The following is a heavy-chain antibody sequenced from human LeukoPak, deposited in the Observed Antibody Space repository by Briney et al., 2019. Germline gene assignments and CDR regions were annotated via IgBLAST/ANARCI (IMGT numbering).Heavy chain of an antibody. CDR3: AKDGGLWVSAHWGDS. CDR2: ITTGGPNT. J-gene: IGHJ4*02. CDR1: GFTFSSYT. V-gene: IGHV3-23*01. Sequence: GGSLRLSCTASGFTFSSYTMSSVRQAPGKGLKWVSTITTGGPNTYYADPVKGRFTVSRDDSKNTLYLQMNSLRAEDTAVYYCAKDGGLWVSAHWGDSWGRGTLVTVSS. D-gene: IGHD7-27*01.